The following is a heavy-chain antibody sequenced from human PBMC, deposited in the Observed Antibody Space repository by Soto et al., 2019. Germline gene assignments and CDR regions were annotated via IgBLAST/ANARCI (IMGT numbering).Heavy chain of an antibody. Sequence: DVQLVESGGGLVQPGGSLRLACAASGFTCNTYWMTWVRQAPGKGLEWVSNIKGDGSRIHYVDSVEGRFTISRDNAKNSLFLQMNSLRVEDTAVYYCARDSSPGSGNVWYYAFDVWGQGTKVTVSS. CDR1: GFTCNTYW. V-gene: IGHV3-7*01. CDR3: ARDSSPGSGNVWYYAFDV. CDR2: IKGDGSRI. D-gene: IGHD6-19*01. J-gene: IGHJ3*01.